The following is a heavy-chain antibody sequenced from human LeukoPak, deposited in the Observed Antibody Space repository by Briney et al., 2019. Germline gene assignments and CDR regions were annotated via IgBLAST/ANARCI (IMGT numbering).Heavy chain of an antibody. D-gene: IGHD1-1*01. J-gene: IGHJ4*02. CDR3: AKGTLQQFDY. Sequence: GGSLRLSCAASGFTFSNYAMNWVRQAPGKGLEWVSGITGNGGHTYYADSVKGRFTISRDNSRSTLYLQINSPRAEDTAIYYCAKGTLQQFDYWGQGTLVTVSS. CDR1: GFTFSNYA. V-gene: IGHV3-23*01. CDR2: ITGNGGHT.